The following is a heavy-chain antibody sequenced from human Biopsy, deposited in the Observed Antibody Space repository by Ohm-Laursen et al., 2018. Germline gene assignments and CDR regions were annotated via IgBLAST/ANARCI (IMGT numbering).Heavy chain of an antibody. J-gene: IGHJ4*02. CDR3: AKGITVYGVVLPYYFDD. V-gene: IGHV4-59*11. Sequence: SETLSLTCTVSGASLSSHYWSWIRQPPGKGLEWLGFIHGSGNTYYNPSLKSRVTISVDPSKNQFSLKLNAVTAADTAVYYCAKGITVYGVVLPYYFDDWGQGTLVTVSS. CDR1: GASLSSHY. D-gene: IGHD3-3*01. CDR2: IHGSGNT.